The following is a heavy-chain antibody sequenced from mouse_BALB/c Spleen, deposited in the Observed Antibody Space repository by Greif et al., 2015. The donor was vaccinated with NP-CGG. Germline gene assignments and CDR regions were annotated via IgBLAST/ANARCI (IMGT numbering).Heavy chain of an antibody. CDR2: IRSKSNNYAT. Sequence: EVQRVESGGGLVQPIGSLKLSCAASGFTFNTYAMNWVRQAPGKGLEWVARIRSKSNNYATYYADSVKDRFTISRDDSQSMLYLQMNNLKTEDTAMYYCVRHRYDYYAMDYWGQGTSVTVSS. D-gene: IGHD2-14*01. CDR1: GFTFNTYA. J-gene: IGHJ4*01. CDR3: VRHRYDYYAMDY. V-gene: IGHV10-1*02.